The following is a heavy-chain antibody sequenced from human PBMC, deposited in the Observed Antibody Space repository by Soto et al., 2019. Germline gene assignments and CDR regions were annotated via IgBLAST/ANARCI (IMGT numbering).Heavy chain of an antibody. V-gene: IGHV4-39*01. D-gene: IGHD3-10*01. CDR2: ISFSGTT. CDR3: LAY. CDR1: GGPITSENYY. J-gene: IGHJ4*02. Sequence: SETLSLTCTVSGGPITSENYYWGWIRQPPGKGLEWIGTISFSGTTYYNPSLKGRVTISMDSLRPEDTAVYYCARDDEHGSNCDLAYWGQGALVTVSS.